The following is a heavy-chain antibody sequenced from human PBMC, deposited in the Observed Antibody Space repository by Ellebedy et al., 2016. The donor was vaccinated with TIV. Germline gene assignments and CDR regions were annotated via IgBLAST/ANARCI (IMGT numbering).Heavy chain of an antibody. CDR3: AKDAFPSGHYDY. J-gene: IGHJ4*02. CDR2: LSHDGRNK. CDR1: GFTFSIYA. D-gene: IGHD3-22*01. Sequence: GESLKISCAASGFTFSIYAISWVRQAPGKGLEWVAALSHDGRNKYYADSVKGRFTISRDTSENTLHLQMNSLRPEDTAVYYCAKDAFPSGHYDYWGQGTLVTVSS. V-gene: IGHV3-30*04.